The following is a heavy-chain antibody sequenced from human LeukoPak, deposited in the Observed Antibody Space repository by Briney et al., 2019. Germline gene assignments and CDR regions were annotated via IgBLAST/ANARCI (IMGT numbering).Heavy chain of an antibody. CDR2: ISGSGGST. J-gene: IGHJ4*02. CDR1: GFTFSSYA. D-gene: IGHD3-10*01. V-gene: IGHV3-23*01. CDR3: AKDRTPYGSGSYGSFDY. Sequence: GGSLRLSCAASGFTFSSYAMSWVRQAPGKGLEWVSAISGSGGSTYYADSVKGRFTISRDNSKNTLYLQMNSLRAEDTAVYYCAKDRTPYGSGSYGSFDYWGQGTLVTVSS.